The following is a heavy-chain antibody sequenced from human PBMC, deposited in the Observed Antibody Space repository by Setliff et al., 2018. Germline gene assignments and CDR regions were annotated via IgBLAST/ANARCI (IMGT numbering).Heavy chain of an antibody. J-gene: IGHJ4*02. D-gene: IGHD3-10*01. CDR3: ARAKGTSMATQYFDY. CDR1: GFTFSNYG. V-gene: IGHV3-48*01. CDR2: ISTSSTII. Sequence: QPSETLSLSCVTSGFTFSNYGMTWVRRAPGKGLEWISYISTSSTIIYYADSVKGRFTISRDNANHSLYLQMNSLRVEDTAAYFCARAKGTSMATQYFDYWGQGTPVTVSS.